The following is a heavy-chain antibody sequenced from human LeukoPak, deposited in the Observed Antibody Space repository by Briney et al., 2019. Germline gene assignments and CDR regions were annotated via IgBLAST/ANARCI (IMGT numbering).Heavy chain of an antibody. CDR2: ISGSGGST. J-gene: IGHJ4*02. CDR3: AKDRRRHYYDSSGPY. CDR1: GSTFSSYA. V-gene: IGHV3-23*01. Sequence: LAGGSLRLSCAASGSTFSSYAMSWVRQAPGKGLEWVSAISGSGGSTYYADSVKGRFTISRDNSKNTLYLQMNSLRAEDTAVYYCAKDRRRHYYDSSGPYWGQGTLVTVSS. D-gene: IGHD3-22*01.